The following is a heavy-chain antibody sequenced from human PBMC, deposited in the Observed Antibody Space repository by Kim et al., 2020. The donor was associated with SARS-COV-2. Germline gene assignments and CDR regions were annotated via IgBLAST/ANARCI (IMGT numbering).Heavy chain of an antibody. Sequence: YADSVKGRFTTSRDNAKNSLYLQMNSLRAEDTAVYYCASWRYSYGLRFDPWGQGTLVTVSS. V-gene: IGHV3-48*03. D-gene: IGHD5-18*01. CDR3: ASWRYSYGLRFDP. J-gene: IGHJ5*02.